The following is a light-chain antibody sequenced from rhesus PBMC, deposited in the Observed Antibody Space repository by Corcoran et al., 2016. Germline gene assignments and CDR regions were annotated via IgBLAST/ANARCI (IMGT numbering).Light chain of an antibody. CDR1: QDITND. CDR3: QHYYSTPIT. J-gene: IGKJ3*01. CDR2: EAS. V-gene: IGKV1-25*01. Sequence: DIQMTQSPSSLSASVGDRVTITCRASQDITNDLAWYQQTPGETPKLLIYEASSLQSGIPSRFCGSGSGTVFTLTISSLQSEDFATYYCQHYYSTPITFGPGTKLDIK.